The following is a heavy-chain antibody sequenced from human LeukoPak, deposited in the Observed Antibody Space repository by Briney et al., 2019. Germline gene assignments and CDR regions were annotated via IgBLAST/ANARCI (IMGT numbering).Heavy chain of an antibody. CDR2: THPSGDT. D-gene: IGHD3-10*01. V-gene: IGHV4-4*09. Sequence: PSETLSLSCTVSGGSNNSYYWSWIRQPPGKGLEWIGYTHPSGDTNYSPSLKSRVTISVDTSKNQFSLKLSSVTAADTAVYYCARGFRGSGSGYYYYYMDVWGKGTTVTVSS. CDR1: GGSNNSYY. CDR3: ARGFRGSGSGYYYYYMDV. J-gene: IGHJ6*03.